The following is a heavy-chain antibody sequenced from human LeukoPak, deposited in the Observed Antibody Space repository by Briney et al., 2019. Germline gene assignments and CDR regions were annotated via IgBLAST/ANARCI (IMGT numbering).Heavy chain of an antibody. CDR2: IYYSGST. Sequence: SETLSLTCTVSGGSISSYYWSWIRQPPGKGLERIGYIYYSGSTNYNPSLKSRVTISVDTSKNQFSLKLSSVTAADTAVYYCAKFRSSSSSWWFDPWGQGTLVTVSS. CDR1: GGSISSYY. J-gene: IGHJ5*02. V-gene: IGHV4-59*01. CDR3: AKFRSSSSSWWFDP. D-gene: IGHD6-6*01.